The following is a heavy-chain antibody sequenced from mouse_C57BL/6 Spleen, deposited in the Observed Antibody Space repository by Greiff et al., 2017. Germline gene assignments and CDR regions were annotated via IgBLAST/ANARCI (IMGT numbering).Heavy chain of an antibody. V-gene: IGHV5-6*02. CDR1: GFTFSSYG. CDR2: ISSGGSYT. Sequence: DVKLVESGGDLVKPGGSLKLSCAASGFTFSSYGMSWVRQTPDKRLEWVATISSGGSYTYYPDSVKGRFTISRDNAKNTLYLQMSSLKSEDTAMYYCAREDNCLDYWGQGTTLTVSS. CDR3: AREDNCLDY. J-gene: IGHJ2*01.